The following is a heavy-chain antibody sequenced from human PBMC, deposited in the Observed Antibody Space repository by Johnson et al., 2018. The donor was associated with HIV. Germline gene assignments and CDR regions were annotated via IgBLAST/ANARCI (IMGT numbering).Heavy chain of an antibody. CDR3: AKDISPLYSSSDAFDI. CDR1: GFTFDNFA. J-gene: IGHJ3*02. V-gene: IGHV3-9*01. D-gene: IGHD6-6*01. CDR2: ISWDSGTI. Sequence: EVQLVESGGGVVQPGGSLRLSCAVSGFTFDNFAMHWVRQAPGKGLEWVSSISWDSGTIGYADSVKGRFTISRDNAKISLYLQMDSLRAEDTAVYYCAKDISPLYSSSDAFDIWGQGTMVTVSS.